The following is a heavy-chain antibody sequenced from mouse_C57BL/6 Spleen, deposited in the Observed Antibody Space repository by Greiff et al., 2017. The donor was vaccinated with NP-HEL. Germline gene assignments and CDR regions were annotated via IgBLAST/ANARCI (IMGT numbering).Heavy chain of an antibody. D-gene: IGHD1-1*01. CDR2: IDPETGGT. Sequence: QVQLQQSGAELVRPGASVTLSCKASGYTFTDYEMHWVKQTPVHGLEWIGAIDPETGGTAYNQKFKGKAILTADKSSRTAYMELRSLTSEDSAVYYGTRWGTVVASFDYWGQGTTLTVSS. J-gene: IGHJ2*01. CDR3: TRWGTVVASFDY. CDR1: GYTFTDYE. V-gene: IGHV1-15*01.